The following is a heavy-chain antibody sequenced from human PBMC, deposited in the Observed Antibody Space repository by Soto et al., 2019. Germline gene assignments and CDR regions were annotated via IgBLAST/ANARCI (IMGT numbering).Heavy chain of an antibody. CDR3: ARIPRNSGSDYDMGRWSGHYYYGMDV. J-gene: IGHJ6*02. D-gene: IGHD1-26*01. CDR1: GFSLSNARMG. Sequence: QVTLKESGPVLVKPTETLTLTCTVSGFSLSNARMGVSWIRQPPGKALEWLAHIFSNDEKSYSTSLKRRLTSPMVTYKTHVVLTMTKMDPVDTATYYCARIPRNSGSDYDMGRWSGHYYYGMDVWGQGTTVTVSS. CDR2: IFSNDEK. V-gene: IGHV2-26*01.